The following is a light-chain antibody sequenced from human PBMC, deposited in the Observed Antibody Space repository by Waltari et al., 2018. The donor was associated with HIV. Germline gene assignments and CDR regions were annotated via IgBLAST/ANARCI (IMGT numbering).Light chain of an antibody. J-gene: IGKJ2*01. CDR3: HLFTNLPVYT. Sequence: VLTQSPGTLSVSPGERATLSCGASQSFSSTYLAWYQQKPGQAHRLLLFATSRRATGIPDTFSGSGSGTDFTFTISRLEPEDFALYYCHLFTNLPVYTCGQGTKLEI. CDR2: ATS. CDR1: QSFSSTY. V-gene: IGKV3-20*01.